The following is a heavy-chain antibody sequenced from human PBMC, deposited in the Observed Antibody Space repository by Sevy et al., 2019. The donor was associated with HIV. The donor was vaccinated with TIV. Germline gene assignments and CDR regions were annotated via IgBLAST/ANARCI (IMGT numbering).Heavy chain of an antibody. J-gene: IGHJ4*02. CDR2: ISGSGYSP. V-gene: IGHV3-23*01. Sequence: GGSLRLSCAASGFTFSSYAMSWVRQAPGKGLEWVSGISGSGYSPYYADSVKGRFTISRDNSKNTLYLQMNSLRAEDTAVYYCAKERGVPWGAYYFDYWGQGTLVTVSS. D-gene: IGHD1-1*01. CDR3: AKERGVPWGAYYFDY. CDR1: GFTFSSYA.